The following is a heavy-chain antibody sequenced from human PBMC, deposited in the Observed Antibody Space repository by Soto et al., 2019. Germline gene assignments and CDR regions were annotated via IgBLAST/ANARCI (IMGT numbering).Heavy chain of an antibody. J-gene: IGHJ5*02. CDR1: GFSLSTSEMS. V-gene: IGHV2-70*01. Sequence: SGPTLVNPTQTLTLTCTFSGFSLSTSEMSVSWIRQPPGKALEWLALIDGDDDKYYSTSLKTRLTISKDTSKDQVVLTMTNMDPVDTATYYCARATSYTSSWPSNWFDPWGQGTLVPV. D-gene: IGHD6-13*01. CDR2: IDGDDDK. CDR3: ARATSYTSSWPSNWFDP.